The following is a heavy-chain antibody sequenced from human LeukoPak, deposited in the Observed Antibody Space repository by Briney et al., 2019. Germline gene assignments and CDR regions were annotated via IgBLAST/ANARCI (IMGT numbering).Heavy chain of an antibody. Sequence: GGSLRLSCSTSGFTFSFYGMHWVRQAPGKGLEWVAFIQYDGSYKFYADSVQGRFSISRDNSKNTLFLQMNSLRAEDTAIYYCAKTSDQLLYSKFNFWGQGTLVTVSS. CDR1: GFTFSFYG. J-gene: IGHJ4*02. V-gene: IGHV3-30*02. D-gene: IGHD2/OR15-2a*01. CDR3: AKTSDQLLYSKFNF. CDR2: IQYDGSYK.